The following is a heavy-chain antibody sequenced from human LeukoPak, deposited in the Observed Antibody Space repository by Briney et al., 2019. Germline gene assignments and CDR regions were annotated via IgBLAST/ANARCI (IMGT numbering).Heavy chain of an antibody. CDR3: ARSPFVYCSSTSCPYGMDV. Sequence: GASVKVSCKASGGTFSSYAISWVRQAPGQGLEWMGGIIPIFGTANYAQKFQGRVTITADESTSTAYMELSRLRSDDTAVYYCARSPFVYCSSTSCPYGMDVWGQGTTITVSS. D-gene: IGHD2-2*01. V-gene: IGHV1-69*13. J-gene: IGHJ6*02. CDR1: GGTFSSYA. CDR2: IIPIFGTA.